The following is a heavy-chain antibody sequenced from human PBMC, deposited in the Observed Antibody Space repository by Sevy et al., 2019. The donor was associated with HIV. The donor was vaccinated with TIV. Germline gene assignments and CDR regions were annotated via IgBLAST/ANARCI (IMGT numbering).Heavy chain of an antibody. CDR3: ARRTAGYGSYYGGYDY. V-gene: IGHV3-53*01. J-gene: IGHJ4*02. CDR2: IYSGGST. D-gene: IGHD1-26*01. Sequence: GGSLRLSCAASGFTVSSNYMSWVRQAPGKGLEWVSVIYSGGSTYYADSVQGRFTISSDNYKNKLYLQMNSLRAEDTAVYYCARRTAGYGSYYGGYDYWGQGTLVTVSS. CDR1: GFTVSSNY.